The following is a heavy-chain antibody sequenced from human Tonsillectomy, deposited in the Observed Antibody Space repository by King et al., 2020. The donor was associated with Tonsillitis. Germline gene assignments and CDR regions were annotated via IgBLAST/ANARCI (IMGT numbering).Heavy chain of an antibody. CDR1: GFTFSSYG. CDR2: ISYDGSNK. Sequence: VQLVESGGGVVQPGRSLRLSCAASGFTFSSYGMHWVRQAPGKGLEWVAVISYDGSNKYYADSVKGRFTISRDNSKNTLYLQMNSLRAEETAVYYCAKDVDLTTALLDYWGQGTLVTVSS. CDR3: AKDVDLTTALLDY. D-gene: IGHD4-11*01. V-gene: IGHV3-30*18. J-gene: IGHJ4*02.